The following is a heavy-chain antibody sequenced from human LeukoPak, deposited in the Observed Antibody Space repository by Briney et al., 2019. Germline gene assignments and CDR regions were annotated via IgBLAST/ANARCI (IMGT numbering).Heavy chain of an antibody. CDR2: IYYNGST. J-gene: IGHJ4*02. V-gene: IGHV4-31*03. CDR3: ARAGGFFSPFGY. Sequence: SETLSLTCTVSGGSISSGGYYWSWIRQHPGKGLEWIGYIYYNGSTYYNPSLKSRVTISVDTSKNQFSLKLSSVTAAGTAVYYCARAGGFFSPFGYWGQGTLVTASS. CDR1: GGSISSGGYY. D-gene: IGHD3-3*01.